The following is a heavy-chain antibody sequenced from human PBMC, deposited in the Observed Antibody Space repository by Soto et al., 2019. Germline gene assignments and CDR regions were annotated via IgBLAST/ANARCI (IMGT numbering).Heavy chain of an antibody. D-gene: IGHD1-26*01. CDR1: GYTFTSYG. CDR2: ISAYNGNT. J-gene: IGHJ6*02. CDR3: ARDLEISGSLNYYYYGMDV. V-gene: IGHV1-18*01. Sequence: QVPLVQSGAEVKKPGASVKVSCKASGYTFTSYGISWVRQAPGQGLEWMGWISAYNGNTNYAQKLQGRVTMTTDTSTSTAYMELRSLRSDDTAVYYCARDLEISGSLNYYYYGMDVWGQGTTVTVSS.